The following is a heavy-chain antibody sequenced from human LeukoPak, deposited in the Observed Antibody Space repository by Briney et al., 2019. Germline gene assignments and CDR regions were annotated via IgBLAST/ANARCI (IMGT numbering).Heavy chain of an antibody. CDR3: ARARATVTHPDAFDI. V-gene: IGHV4-59*12. D-gene: IGHD4-17*01. CDR2: IYHSGST. J-gene: IGHJ3*02. Sequence: SETLSLTCTVSGGSISSYYWSWIRQPPGKGLEWIGYIYHSGSTYYNPSLKSRVTISVDRSKNQFSLKLSSVTAADTAVYYCARARATVTHPDAFDIWGQGTMVTVSS. CDR1: GGSISSYY.